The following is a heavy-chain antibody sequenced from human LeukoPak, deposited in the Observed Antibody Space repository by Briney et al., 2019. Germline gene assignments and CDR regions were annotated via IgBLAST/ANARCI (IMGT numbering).Heavy chain of an antibody. CDR2: IRYDGSSK. Sequence: GGSLRLSCAASGFNFSNYVIHWVRQPPGKGLEWVSLIRYDGSSKYYADSVRGRFTISRDNSKNTLYLQMNSLRAEDTAVYYCARYSGNYGLDYWGQGTLVTVSS. CDR1: GFNFSNYV. D-gene: IGHD4-17*01. CDR3: ARYSGNYGLDY. J-gene: IGHJ4*02. V-gene: IGHV3-30*02.